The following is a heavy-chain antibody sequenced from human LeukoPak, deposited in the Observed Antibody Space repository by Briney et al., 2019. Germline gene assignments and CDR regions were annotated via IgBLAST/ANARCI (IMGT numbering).Heavy chain of an antibody. V-gene: IGHV5-51*01. CDR1: GYSFTSYW. Sequence: GESLKISCKGSGYSFTSYWIGWVRQMPGKGLEWMGIIYPGDSDTRYSPSFQGQVTISADKSISTAYLQWSSLKASDTAMYYCARLPSRTGTTTRHYYYYYMDVWGKGTTVTVSS. J-gene: IGHJ6*03. D-gene: IGHD1-1*01. CDR2: IYPGDSDT. CDR3: ARLPSRTGTTTRHYYYYYMDV.